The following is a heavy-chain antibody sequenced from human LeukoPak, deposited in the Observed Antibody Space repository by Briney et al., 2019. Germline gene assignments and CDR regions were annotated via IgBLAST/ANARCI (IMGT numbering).Heavy chain of an antibody. J-gene: IGHJ6*02. CDR3: ARGPGMDV. Sequence: SVTVSCKASGGTFSSYAISWVRQAPGQGLEWMGRIIPILGIANYAQKFQGRVTITADKFTSTAYMELSSLRSEDTAVYYCARGPGMDVWGQGTTVTVSS. CDR1: GGTFSSYA. V-gene: IGHV1-69*04. CDR2: IIPILGIA.